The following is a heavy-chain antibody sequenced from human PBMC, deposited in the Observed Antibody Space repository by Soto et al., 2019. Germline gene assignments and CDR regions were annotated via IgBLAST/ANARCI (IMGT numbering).Heavy chain of an antibody. D-gene: IGHD6-19*01. Sequence: GGSLRLSCAASGFTFSSYSMNWVRQAPGKGLEWASCISSSSSYIYYADSVKGRFTISRDNAKNSLYLQMSSLRAEDTAVYYCARESSAGYSSAWYVPPDYWGQGTLVTVSS. V-gene: IGHV3-21*06. J-gene: IGHJ4*02. CDR1: GFTFSSYS. CDR2: ISSSSSYI. CDR3: ARESSAGYSSAWYVPPDY.